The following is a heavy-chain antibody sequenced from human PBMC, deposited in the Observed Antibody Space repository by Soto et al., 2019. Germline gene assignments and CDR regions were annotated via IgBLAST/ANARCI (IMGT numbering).Heavy chain of an antibody. Sequence: QVQLVQSWAEVKKPGSSVKVSCKASGDTFSGYSISWVRQAPGQGLEWMGGIIPLFGTTNYAQRFQGRVTIPADKSTSTAYMELSSLKSEDHAIYYCARDLGSGYDPGDYWGQGTLVTVSS. D-gene: IGHD5-12*01. J-gene: IGHJ4*02. CDR1: GDTFSGYS. V-gene: IGHV1-69*14. CDR3: ARDLGSGYDPGDY. CDR2: IIPLFGTT.